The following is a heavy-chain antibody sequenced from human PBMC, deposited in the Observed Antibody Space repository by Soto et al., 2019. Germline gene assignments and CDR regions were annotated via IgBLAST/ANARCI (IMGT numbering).Heavy chain of an antibody. CDR3: ATSYGSGYRAFDY. V-gene: IGHV1-69*04. J-gene: IGHJ4*02. Sequence: QVQLVQSGAEVKRPGSSVKVSCKASGNTFSFNSINWVRQAPGLGLEWMGRVNPILSMSNYAQRLQGRVTMTADKSTSTAYMELSGLRSEDTAMYYCATSYGSGYRAFDYWGQGALVTVSS. CDR1: GNTFSFNS. CDR2: VNPILSMS. D-gene: IGHD3-10*01.